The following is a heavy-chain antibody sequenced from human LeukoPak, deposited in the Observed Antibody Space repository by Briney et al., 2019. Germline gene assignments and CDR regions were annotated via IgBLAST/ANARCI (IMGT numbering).Heavy chain of an antibody. D-gene: IGHD3-16*01. V-gene: IGHV3-23*01. J-gene: IGHJ4*02. CDR3: AKDATFGGVMAMYYFDY. CDR2: ISGRGGST. Sequence: PGGSLRLSCAASGFTFSSYGMSWVRQAPGKGLEGVSGISGRGGSTNYAESVKWRFTISRDNSKNTLYVQMNSLRAEDTAVYYCAKDATFGGVMAMYYFDYWGQGTLVTVSS. CDR1: GFTFSSYG.